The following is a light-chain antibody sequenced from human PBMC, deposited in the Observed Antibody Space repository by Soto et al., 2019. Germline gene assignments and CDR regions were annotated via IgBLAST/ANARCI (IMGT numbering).Light chain of an antibody. CDR3: QYYGGSPMCT. CDR2: GAS. J-gene: IGKJ2*02. CDR1: QSVSSNY. V-gene: IGKV3-20*01. Sequence: EIELTQSPGTLSLSPGERATLSCRASQSVSSNYLAWYQQKPGQAPRLLIYGASSRATGIPDRFSGGGSGTDFTLTISRLEPGDFAVYYCQYYGGSPMCTFGQGTKLEIK.